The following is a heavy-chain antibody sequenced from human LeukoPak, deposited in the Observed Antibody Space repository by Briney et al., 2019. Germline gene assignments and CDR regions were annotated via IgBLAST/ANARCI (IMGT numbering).Heavy chain of an antibody. CDR1: GGTFSSYA. J-gene: IGHJ6*02. D-gene: IGHD6-13*01. CDR2: IIPIFGTA. V-gene: IGHV1-69*13. CDR3: AREVEQQLPTAPYGMDV. Sequence: GASVKVSCKASGGTFSSYAISWVRQAPGQGLEWMGGIIPIFGTANYAQKFQGRVTITADESTSTAYMELSSLRSEDTAVYYCAREVEQQLPTAPYGMDVWGQGTTVTVSS.